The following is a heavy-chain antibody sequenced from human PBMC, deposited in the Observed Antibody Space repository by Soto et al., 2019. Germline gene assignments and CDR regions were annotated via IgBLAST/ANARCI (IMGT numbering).Heavy chain of an antibody. Sequence: HPGGSLRLSCAASGFTFSSYAMSWVRQAPGKGLEWVSAISGSGGSTYYADSVKGRFTISRDNSKNTLYLQMNSLRAEDTAVYYCAKYLYSSSSRGDWFDPWGQGTLVTVSS. V-gene: IGHV3-23*01. CDR1: GFTFSSYA. CDR2: ISGSGGST. D-gene: IGHD6-6*01. CDR3: AKYLYSSSSRGDWFDP. J-gene: IGHJ5*02.